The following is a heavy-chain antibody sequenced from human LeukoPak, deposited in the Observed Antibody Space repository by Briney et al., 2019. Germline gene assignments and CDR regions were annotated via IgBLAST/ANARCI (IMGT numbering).Heavy chain of an antibody. CDR1: GFTFSSYA. J-gene: IGHJ4*02. CDR3: AKDHPRQGVTAHTPFDY. D-gene: IGHD2-15*01. CDR2: ISGSGGST. Sequence: GGSLRLSCAASGFTFSSYAMSWVRQAPGKGLEWVSAISGSGGSTYYPDSVEGRFTISRDNSKNTLYLQMNSLRAEDTAIYYCAKDHPRQGVTAHTPFDYWGQGTLVTVPS. V-gene: IGHV3-23*01.